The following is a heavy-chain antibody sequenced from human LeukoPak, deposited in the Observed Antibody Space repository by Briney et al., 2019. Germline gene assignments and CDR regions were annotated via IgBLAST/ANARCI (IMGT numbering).Heavy chain of an antibody. CDR1: GSTVKSNY. CDR3: ARLDDTNSRRPKNDAFDV. V-gene: IGHV3-66*02. Sequence: PGGSLRLSCAVSGSTVKSNYMSWARQAPGKGQEWVSVIYSGGDTYYADSVKGRFTISRDNSKNTGYLQMNNLRPEDTAVYYCARLDDTNSRRPKNDAFDVWGQGTTVTVSS. CDR2: IYSGGDT. D-gene: IGHD2-8*01. J-gene: IGHJ3*01.